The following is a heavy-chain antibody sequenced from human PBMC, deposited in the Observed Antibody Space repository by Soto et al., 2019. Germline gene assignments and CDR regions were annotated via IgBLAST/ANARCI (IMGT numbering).Heavy chain of an antibody. Sequence: QVQRVESGGGVVQPGRSLSLSCTVSGFILSNYGMHWVRRAPGKGLEWVAVISYDGSNKYYADSVKGRFTISRDNSKNTLYLQMNSLRPEDTAVYYCAKDAPPKQQLDGRVDYWGQGTLVTVSS. D-gene: IGHD6-13*01. CDR1: GFILSNYG. CDR2: ISYDGSNK. CDR3: AKDAPPKQQLDGRVDY. J-gene: IGHJ4*02. V-gene: IGHV3-30*18.